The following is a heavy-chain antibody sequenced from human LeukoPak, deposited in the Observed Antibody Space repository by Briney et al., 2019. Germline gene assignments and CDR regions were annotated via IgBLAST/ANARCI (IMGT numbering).Heavy chain of an antibody. V-gene: IGHV4-38-2*02. Sequence: PSQTLSLTYTVSGYSISSGYYWGWIRQPPGKGLEWIGRTYHSGSTYYNPSLKSRVTISVDTSKNQFALKLSSLAAADTAVYYCARLSVDDAFDIWGQGTMVTVSS. J-gene: IGHJ3*02. CDR3: ARLSVDDAFDI. CDR1: GYSISSGYY. CDR2: TYHSGST.